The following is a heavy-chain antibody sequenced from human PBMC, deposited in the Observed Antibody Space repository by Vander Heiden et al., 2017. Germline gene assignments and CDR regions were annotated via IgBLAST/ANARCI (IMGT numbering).Heavy chain of an antibody. J-gene: IGHJ4*02. CDR2: INPNLGDT. CDR3: ARDYSTAGHFDY. Sequence: QAHLAQSGAEVKTPGASVKVSCKISGYTFTDFEIHWMRQAPGQGLEWMGRINPNLGDTIYAQKFLGRVTMIRDKSINTASMELNTLTSDDTAVYFCARDYSTAGHFDYWGQGSLVTVSS. D-gene: IGHD6-19*01. V-gene: IGHV1-2*06. CDR1: GYTFTDFE.